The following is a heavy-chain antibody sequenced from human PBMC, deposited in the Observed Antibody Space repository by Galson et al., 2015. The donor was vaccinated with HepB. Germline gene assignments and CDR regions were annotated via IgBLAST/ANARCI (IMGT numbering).Heavy chain of an antibody. CDR3: ARDGNIAAAGPYNWFDP. CDR1: GFTFSSYG. J-gene: IGHJ5*02. V-gene: IGHV3-33*01. D-gene: IGHD6-13*01. CDR2: IWYDGSNK. Sequence: SLRLSCAASGFTFSSYGMHWVRQAPGKGLGWVAVIWYDGSNKYYADSVKGRFTISRDNSKNTLYLQMNSLRAEDTAVYYCARDGNIAAAGPYNWFDPWGQGTLVTVSP.